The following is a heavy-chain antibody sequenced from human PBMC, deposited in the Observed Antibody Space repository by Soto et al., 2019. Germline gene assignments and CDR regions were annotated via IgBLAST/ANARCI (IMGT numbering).Heavy chain of an antibody. Sequence: PGGSLRLSXAASGFAFSNYVMTWVRQAPGKGLDWVSSITASGDIDAYADSVRGRFTISRDNSKDTVSLHMSSLRVEDTAVYYCSKGSSREGYTWGQGTSVTVSS. CDR1: GFAFSNYV. CDR2: ITASGDID. V-gene: IGHV3-23*01. CDR3: SKGSSREGYT. J-gene: IGHJ5*02. D-gene: IGHD5-12*01.